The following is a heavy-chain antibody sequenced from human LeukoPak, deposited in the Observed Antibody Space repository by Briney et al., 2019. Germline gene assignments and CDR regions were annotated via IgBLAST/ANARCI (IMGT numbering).Heavy chain of an antibody. J-gene: IGHJ4*02. CDR1: GGSVSFYY. CDR2: IYYSGST. Sequence: SETLSLTCTVSGGSVSFYYWSWIRQPPGKGLEWIGYIYYSGSTNYSPSLKNRVTISIDTSKNHFSLRLSSVTAADTAVYYCARGALYGLGSYVDYWGQGTLVTVSS. D-gene: IGHD3-10*01. V-gene: IGHV4-59*02. CDR3: ARGALYGLGSYVDY.